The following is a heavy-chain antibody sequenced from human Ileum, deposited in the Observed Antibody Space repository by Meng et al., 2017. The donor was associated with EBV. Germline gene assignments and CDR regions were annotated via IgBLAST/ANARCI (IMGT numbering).Heavy chain of an antibody. Sequence: IPGNDSRPPPSKPPPTLSLACPFSGFPLSTSVLGLGWCLPPPGKALDWLAFIYWNDGKRYSPSLRSRITITTDTAKNQVVLTMTNMDAVDTATYYCAHRPSTLYTPVAFDYWGQGTLVTVSS. CDR2: IYWNDGK. CDR3: AHRPSTLYTPVAFDY. V-gene: IGHV2-5*01. CDR1: GFPLSTSVLG. J-gene: IGHJ4*02. D-gene: IGHD3-3*01.